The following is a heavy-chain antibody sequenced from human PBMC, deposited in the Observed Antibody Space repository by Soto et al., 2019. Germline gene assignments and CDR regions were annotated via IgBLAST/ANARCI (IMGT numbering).Heavy chain of an antibody. CDR3: ASGLSYDSSGYYYVDY. V-gene: IGHV4-39*01. CDR1: GGSISSSSYY. Sequence: QLQLQESGPGLVKPSETLSLTFTVSGGSISSSSYYWGWLRQPPGKGLEWIGSIDYSGSTYYNPSLKRLVTLSVDTPKHQFALRLSSVTAADTAVYYCASGLSYDSSGYYYVDYWGQGTLVTVSS. J-gene: IGHJ4*02. CDR2: IDYSGST. D-gene: IGHD3-22*01.